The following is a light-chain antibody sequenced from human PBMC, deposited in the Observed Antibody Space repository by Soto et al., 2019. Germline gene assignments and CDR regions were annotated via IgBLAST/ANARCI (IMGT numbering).Light chain of an antibody. CDR2: EVT. V-gene: IGLV2-8*01. CDR3: AAYAGSYRPVV. J-gene: IGLJ3*02. Sequence: QSVLTQPPSASGSPGQSVTISCTGTRSDIGGFNYVSWYQQHPGKVPKLLIYEVTKRPSGVPDRFSGSKSGNAASLTVSGLQADDEADYYCAAYAGSYRPVVCGGGTKVTVL. CDR1: RSDIGGFNY.